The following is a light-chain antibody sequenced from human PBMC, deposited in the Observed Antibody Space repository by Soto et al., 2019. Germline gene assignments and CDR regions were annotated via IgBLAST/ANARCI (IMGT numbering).Light chain of an antibody. J-gene: IGLJ3*02. CDR1: NSNIGAGYD. CDR3: QSYDSSLSAWV. V-gene: IGLV1-40*01. CDR2: GNS. Sequence: QSVLTQPPSVSGAPGQRVTISCTGSNSNIGAGYDVHWYQQLPGAAPKLLIYGNSNRPSGVPDRFSGSKSGTSASLAITGLQAEHEADYYCQSYDSSLSAWVFGGGTKLTVL.